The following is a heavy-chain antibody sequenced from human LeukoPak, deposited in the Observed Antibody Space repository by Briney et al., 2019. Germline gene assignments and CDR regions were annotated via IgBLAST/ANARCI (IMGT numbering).Heavy chain of an antibody. D-gene: IGHD2-15*01. CDR3: TTDTWYSAGH. Sequence: GGSLRLSCTASGFSFRTYNLHWVRQAPGKGLEWVAVISYNGGYIHYEDSVKGRFTISRDNAKNSLFLQMNSLRAEDTAIYYCTTDTWYSAGHWGQGTLVTVSS. V-gene: IGHV3-33*03. CDR1: GFSFRTYN. J-gene: IGHJ4*02. CDR2: ISYNGGYI.